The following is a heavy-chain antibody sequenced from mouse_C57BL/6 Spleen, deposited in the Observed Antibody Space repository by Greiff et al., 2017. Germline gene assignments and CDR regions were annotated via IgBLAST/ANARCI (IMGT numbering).Heavy chain of an antibody. CDR1: GFSLSTSGMG. D-gene: IGHD2-1*01. CDR3: ARRGLYYGNPYAMDY. V-gene: IGHV8-12*01. J-gene: IGHJ4*01. CDR2: IYWDDDK. Sequence: QVQLKESGPGILQSSQTLSLTCSFSGFSLSTSGMGVSWIRQPSGKGLEWLAHIYWDDDKRYNPSLKSRLTISKDTSRNQVFLKITSVDTADTATYYCARRGLYYGNPYAMDYWGQGTSVTVSS.